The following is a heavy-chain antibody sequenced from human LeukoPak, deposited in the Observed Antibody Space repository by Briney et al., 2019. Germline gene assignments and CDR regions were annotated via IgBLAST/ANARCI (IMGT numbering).Heavy chain of an antibody. CDR3: ARFTYGLTYFDY. V-gene: IGHV3-48*03. D-gene: IGHD3-10*01. CDR2: ISSSGRTI. J-gene: IGHJ4*02. Sequence: GGSLRLSCAASGFTFTSYEMNWVRQAPGKGLEWVSYISSSGRTIYYADSVKGRFTISRDNAQNSLSLQMNSLRAEDTAVYYCARFTYGLTYFDYWGQGTLVTVSS. CDR1: GFTFTSYE.